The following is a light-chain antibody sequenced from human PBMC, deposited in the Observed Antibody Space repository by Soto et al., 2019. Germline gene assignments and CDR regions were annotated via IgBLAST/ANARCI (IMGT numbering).Light chain of an antibody. Sequence: DIQMTQSPSTLSGSVGDRVTITCRASQTISSWLAWYQQKPGKAPKLLIYKASTLKSGVPSRFSGSGSGTEFTLTIISLQPHDFATYYCQHYNSYSQAFGQGTKVELK. V-gene: IGKV1-5*03. CDR2: KAS. CDR1: QTISSW. CDR3: QHYNSYSQA. J-gene: IGKJ1*01.